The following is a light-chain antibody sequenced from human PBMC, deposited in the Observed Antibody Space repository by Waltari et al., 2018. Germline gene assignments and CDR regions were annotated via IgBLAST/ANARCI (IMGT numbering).Light chain of an antibody. J-gene: IGKJ3*01. CDR3: QQLNSHLFT. CDR2: EAS. CDR1: QSISTS. Sequence: DIQMTQSPSTLSASVGDRVTITCRPSQSISTSLAWYQQKKGKAPNLLIFEASTLQSGVPSRFSGSGSGTEFTLTISSLQPDDFATYYCQQLNSHLFTFGPGTTVDIK. V-gene: IGKV1-5*03.